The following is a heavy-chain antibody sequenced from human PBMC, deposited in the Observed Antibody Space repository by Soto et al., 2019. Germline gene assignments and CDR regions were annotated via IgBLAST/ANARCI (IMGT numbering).Heavy chain of an antibody. D-gene: IGHD6-19*01. J-gene: IGHJ4*02. CDR2: ISSSSYI. V-gene: IGHV3-21*01. CDR3: ARGYSSGWGDY. CDR1: GFTFSSYS. Sequence: EVQLVESGGGLVKPGGSLRLSCAASGFTFSSYSMNWVRQAPGKGLEWVSSISSSSYIYYADSVKGRFTISRDNAKNSLYLQMNSLRAEDTAVYYCARGYSSGWGDYWGQGTLVTVSS.